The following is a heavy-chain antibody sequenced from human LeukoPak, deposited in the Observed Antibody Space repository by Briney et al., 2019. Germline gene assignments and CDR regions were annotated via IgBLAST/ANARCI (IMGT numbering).Heavy chain of an antibody. D-gene: IGHD3-3*01. V-gene: IGHV4-59*08. Sequence: SETLSLTCTVSGGSISSYYWSWIRQPPGKGLEWIGYIYYSGSTNYNPSLKSRVTISVDTSKNQFSLKLSSVTAADTAVYYCASYDFWSGYFDYWGQGTLVTVSS. CDR1: GGSISSYY. J-gene: IGHJ4*02. CDR3: ASYDFWSGYFDY. CDR2: IYYSGST.